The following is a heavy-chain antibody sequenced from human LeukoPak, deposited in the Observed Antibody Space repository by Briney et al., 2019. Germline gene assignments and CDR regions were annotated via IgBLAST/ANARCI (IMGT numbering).Heavy chain of an antibody. CDR3: ARTPVNIVVVPAAMLYYFDY. Sequence: ASVKVSCKASGYTFTSYYMHWVRQAPGQGLEWMGIINPSGFSTTYAQKFQGRVTMTRDTSTSTVYMELSSLRSDDTAVYYCARTPVNIVVVPAAMLYYFDYWGQGTLVTVSS. J-gene: IGHJ4*02. CDR1: GYTFTSYY. V-gene: IGHV1-46*01. CDR2: INPSGFST. D-gene: IGHD2-2*01.